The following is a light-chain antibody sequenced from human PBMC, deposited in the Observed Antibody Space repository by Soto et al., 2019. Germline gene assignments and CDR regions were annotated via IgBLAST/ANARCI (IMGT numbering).Light chain of an antibody. CDR1: QSVSSY. CDR2: DAS. CDR3: QQRSDWPT. J-gene: IGKJ4*01. Sequence: IVLTQSPATLSLSPGERATLSCRASQSVSSYLAWYQQKGGQAPRLLIYDASSRATGIPAGFSGSGSGTDFTLTISSLEPEDFAVYYCQQRSDWPTFGGGTKVEIK. V-gene: IGKV3-11*01.